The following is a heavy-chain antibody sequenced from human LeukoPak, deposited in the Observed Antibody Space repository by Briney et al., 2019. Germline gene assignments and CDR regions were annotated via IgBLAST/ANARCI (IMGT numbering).Heavy chain of an antibody. J-gene: IGHJ6*03. V-gene: IGHV4-34*01. Sequence: SETLSLTCAIYSESFSGYFWSWIRQPPGKGLEWIGEINYSGSTNYNPSLKSRVTISVDTSKNQFSLKLSSVTAADTAVYYCARVGSSHTGYYYYYYMDAWGKGTTVTVSS. D-gene: IGHD2-2*02. CDR1: SESFSGYF. CDR2: INYSGST. CDR3: ARVGSSHTGYYYYYYMDA.